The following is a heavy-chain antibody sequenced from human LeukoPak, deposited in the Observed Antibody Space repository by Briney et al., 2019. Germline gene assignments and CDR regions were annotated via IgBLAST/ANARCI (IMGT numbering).Heavy chain of an antibody. D-gene: IGHD3-3*01. J-gene: IGHJ3*02. Sequence: GGSLRLSCAASGFTFSSYAMSWVRQAPGKGLEWVSAISGSGGSTYYADSVKGRFTISRDNSKNTLYLQMNSLRAEDTAVYYCAKDLWIFGVVRGAFDIWGQGTMVTVSS. CDR3: AKDLWIFGVVRGAFDI. V-gene: IGHV3-23*01. CDR1: GFTFSSYA. CDR2: ISGSGGST.